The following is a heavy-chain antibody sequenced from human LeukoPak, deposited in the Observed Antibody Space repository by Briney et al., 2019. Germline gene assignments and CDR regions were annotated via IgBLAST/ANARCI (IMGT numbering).Heavy chain of an antibody. CDR2: IYTSGST. Sequence: SETLSLTCTVSGGSISSYYWSWIRQPAGKGLEWIGRIYTSGSTNYNPSLKSRVTMSVDTSKNQFSLKLSSVAAADTAVYYCARDFDRYSSSWYTNWGQGTLVTVSS. J-gene: IGHJ4*02. CDR3: ARDFDRYSSSWYTN. D-gene: IGHD6-13*01. CDR1: GGSISSYY. V-gene: IGHV4-4*07.